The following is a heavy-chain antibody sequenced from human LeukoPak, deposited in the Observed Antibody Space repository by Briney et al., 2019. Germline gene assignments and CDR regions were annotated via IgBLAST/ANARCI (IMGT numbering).Heavy chain of an antibody. V-gene: IGHV3-74*01. Sequence: PGRSPRLSCAAFGFTFSSYWMHWVRQVPGKGLVWVARINPGGSSITGVDSVKGRFTISRDNAKNTLYLQMDSLRAEDTGVYYCARSNQADDYWGQGTLDTVSS. CDR2: INPGGSSI. J-gene: IGHJ4*02. CDR3: ARSNQADDY. CDR1: GFTFSSYW. D-gene: IGHD1-14*01.